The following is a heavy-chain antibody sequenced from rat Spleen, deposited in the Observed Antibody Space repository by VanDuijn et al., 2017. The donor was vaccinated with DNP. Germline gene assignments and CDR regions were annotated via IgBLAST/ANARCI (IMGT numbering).Heavy chain of an antibody. Sequence: EVQLVESGGDLVQPGRSLKLSCAASEFTFNNYWMNWIRQVPGKGLEWVASITSSGGSTYYPDSVKGRFTISRDNAKNTLYLQMNSLRSEDTATYYCVRSMMVTRGYAMDAWGQGTSVTVSS. V-gene: IGHV5-31*01. CDR1: EFTFNNYW. D-gene: IGHD1-12*02. CDR3: VRSMMVTRGYAMDA. J-gene: IGHJ4*01. CDR2: ITSSGGST.